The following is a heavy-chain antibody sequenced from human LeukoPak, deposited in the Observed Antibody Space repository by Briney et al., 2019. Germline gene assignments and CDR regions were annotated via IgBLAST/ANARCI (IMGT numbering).Heavy chain of an antibody. D-gene: IGHD4-17*01. J-gene: IGHJ1*01. CDR2: ISRNSRHV. CDR1: GFTFSSYS. CDR3: VRDMSTATTCYLQH. Sequence: GGSLRLSCVASGFTFSSYSMNWVRQAPGKGLEWVSSISRNSRHVYYADSVKGRFSISREDADNSVFLQMNGLTAEDTALYYCVRDMSTATTCYLQHWGQGTLVTVSS. V-gene: IGHV3-21*06.